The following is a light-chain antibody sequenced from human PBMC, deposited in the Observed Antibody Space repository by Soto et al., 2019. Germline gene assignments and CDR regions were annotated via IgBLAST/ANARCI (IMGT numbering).Light chain of an antibody. V-gene: IGKV3-20*01. Sequence: EIVLTQSPGTLSLSPGERATLSCRASQSVSSSYLAWYQQKPGQAPRLLIYGASSRATGIPDRFSGSGSGTDLTLTISRLEPEDVAVYYCQQYGSSPTLTFGGGTKVEIK. CDR2: GAS. CDR1: QSVSSSY. CDR3: QQYGSSPTLT. J-gene: IGKJ4*01.